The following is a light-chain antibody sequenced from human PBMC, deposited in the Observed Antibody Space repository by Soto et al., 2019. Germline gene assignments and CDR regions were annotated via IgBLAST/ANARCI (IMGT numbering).Light chain of an antibody. Sequence: EIVMTQSPVTLSVSPGERATLSCRASQSVSSNLAWYQQKPGQAPRLLIYDASNRATGIPARFSGSGSGTEFTLTISSLQSEDFAVYYCQQYNNWPPWTFGQGTKVDI. CDR1: QSVSSN. CDR2: DAS. CDR3: QQYNNWPPWT. J-gene: IGKJ1*01. V-gene: IGKV3D-15*01.